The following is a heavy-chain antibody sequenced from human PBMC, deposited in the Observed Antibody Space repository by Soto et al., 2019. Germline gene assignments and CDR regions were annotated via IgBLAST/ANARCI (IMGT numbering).Heavy chain of an antibody. Sequence: QVQLLDSCPGLVKPSESLTITCAVSGFSVSRPTHYWSWIRQPPGTGLEWIGYVHYTGSTVYNPSLTGRVTISLDTSKNQISLSLNSVTAADTAIYSCARSFRGWTWGQGTLVTVSS. V-gene: IGHV4-61*01. D-gene: IGHD2-15*01. CDR3: ARSFRGWT. J-gene: IGHJ5*02. CDR2: VHYTGST. CDR1: GFSVSRPTHY.